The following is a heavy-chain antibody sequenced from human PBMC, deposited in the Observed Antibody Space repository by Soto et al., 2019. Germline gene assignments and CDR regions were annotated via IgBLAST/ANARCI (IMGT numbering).Heavy chain of an antibody. J-gene: IGHJ5*02. D-gene: IGHD3-10*01. CDR1: GGTFSSYA. V-gene: IGHV1-69*01. CDR2: IIPIFGTA. Sequence: QVQLVQSGAEVKKPGSSVKVSCKASGGTFSSYAISWVRQAPGQGLEWMGGIIPIFGTANYAQKFQGRVTINADESTSTAYMELSSLRSEDTAVYYCARHPVDITMAASGFDPWGQGTLVTVSS. CDR3: ARHPVDITMAASGFDP.